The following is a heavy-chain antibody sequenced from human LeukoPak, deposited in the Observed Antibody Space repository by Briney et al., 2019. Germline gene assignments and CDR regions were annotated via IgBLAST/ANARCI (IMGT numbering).Heavy chain of an antibody. V-gene: IGHV3-21*01. D-gene: IGHD3-22*01. J-gene: IGHJ4*02. CDR3: ARAGVYYDSSGYYSFDY. CDR2: ISSSSSYI. CDR1: GFTFSSYS. Sequence: PGGSLRLSCAASGFTFSSYSMNWVRQAPGKGLEWVSSISSSSSYIYYADSVKGRFTISRDNAKNSLYLQMNSLRAEDTAVYYCARAGVYYDSSGYYSFDYWGQGTLVTVSS.